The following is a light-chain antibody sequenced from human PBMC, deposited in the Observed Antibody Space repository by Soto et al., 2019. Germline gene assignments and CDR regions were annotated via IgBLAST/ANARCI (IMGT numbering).Light chain of an antibody. V-gene: IGKV3D-20*02. CDR1: QSVSSSY. CDR2: DAS. J-gene: IGKJ5*01. Sequence: EIVLTQSPGTLSLSPGERATLSFRASQSVSSSYLAWYQQKPGQAPRLLISDASNRATGIPARFSGSGSGTDFTLTISSLEPEDFAVYYCHQRQYWPPITFGQGTRLEIK. CDR3: HQRQYWPPIT.